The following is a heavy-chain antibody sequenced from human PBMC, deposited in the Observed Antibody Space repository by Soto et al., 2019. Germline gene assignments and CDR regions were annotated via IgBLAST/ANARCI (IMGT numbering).Heavy chain of an antibody. Sequence: PGGCLGLSCAASGVTFNSYGMHVVRQAPGKGLEWVAVISYDGSNKYYADSVKGRFTISRDDSKNTLYLQMNSLKTEDTAVYYCTTDLGHYGSGSYNPNWFDPWGQGTLVTVSS. J-gene: IGHJ5*02. D-gene: IGHD3-10*01. CDR1: GVTFNSYG. CDR3: TTDLGHYGSGSYNPNWFDP. CDR2: ISYDGSNK. V-gene: IGHV3-33*05.